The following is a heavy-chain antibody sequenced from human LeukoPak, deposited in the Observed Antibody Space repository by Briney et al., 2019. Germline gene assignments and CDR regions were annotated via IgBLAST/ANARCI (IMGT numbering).Heavy chain of an antibody. CDR2: MNPNSGNT. CDR1: GYTFTSND. J-gene: IGHJ5*02. V-gene: IGHV1-8*01. CDR3: ARSVLLWFGASDP. D-gene: IGHD3-10*01. Sequence: GASVKVSCKASGYTFTSNDIKWVRQATGQGLEWMGWMNPNSGNTGYAQKFQGRVTMTRNTSISTAYMELSSLRSEDTAVYYCARSVLLWFGASDPWGQGTLVTVSS.